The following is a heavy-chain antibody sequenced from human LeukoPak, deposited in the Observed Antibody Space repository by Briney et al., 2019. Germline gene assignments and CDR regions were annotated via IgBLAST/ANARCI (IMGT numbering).Heavy chain of an antibody. D-gene: IGHD6-13*01. CDR2: IWYDGSNK. J-gene: IGHJ3*01. CDR1: GFTFSTYG. CDR3: ARDWQQLFAFDV. V-gene: IGHV3-33*01. Sequence: GGSLRLSCAASGFTFSTYGMHWVRQAPGKGPEWLSFIWYDGSNKYYADSVKGRFTISRDNSKNTLHLQMNSLRAEDTAVYYCARDWQQLFAFDVWGQGTMVTVSS.